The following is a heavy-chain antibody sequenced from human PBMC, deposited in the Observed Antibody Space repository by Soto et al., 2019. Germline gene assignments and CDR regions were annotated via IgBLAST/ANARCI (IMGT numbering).Heavy chain of an antibody. J-gene: IGHJ6*02. V-gene: IGHV2-26*01. Sequence: GPTLGNPTATLTLTCNVSGFSLTTGRMGVSWIRQPPGKALEWLAHIFSDAERSYSRSLQGRLTVSKVGYGSQVVLTMTNMDPVDSGTYFRASLNAEYYFSYYAMDVWRQRSTFTACS. CDR1: GFSLTTGRMG. CDR3: ASLNAEYYFSYYAMDV. D-gene: IGHD3-10*01. CDR2: IFSDAER.